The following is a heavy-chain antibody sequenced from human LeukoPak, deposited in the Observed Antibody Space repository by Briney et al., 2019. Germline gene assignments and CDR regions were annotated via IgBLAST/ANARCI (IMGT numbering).Heavy chain of an antibody. J-gene: IGHJ6*03. CDR3: ARHGHCTNGVCYSNYYYHMDV. CDR2: IYPDDSDT. Sequence: GESLKISCKASGYSFASSWIGWVRQIPGKGLEWMGIIYPDDSDTRSSPSFEGQITISVDMSITTRYLQWSRMKASATPVSYCARHGHCTNGVCYSNYYYHMDVWGKGTTVTVSS. D-gene: IGHD2-8*01. CDR1: GYSFASSW. V-gene: IGHV5-51*01.